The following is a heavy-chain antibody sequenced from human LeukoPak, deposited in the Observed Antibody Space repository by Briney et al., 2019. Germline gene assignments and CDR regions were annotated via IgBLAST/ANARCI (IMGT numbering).Heavy chain of an antibody. CDR3: ARDQNEYYYDSSGYSL. D-gene: IGHD3-22*01. Sequence: SETLSLTCAVYGGSFSGYYWSWIRQPPGRGLEWIGEINHSGSTNYNPSLKSRVTISVDTSKNQFSLKLSSVTAADTAVYYCARDQNEYYYDSSGYSLWGQGTLVTISS. CDR2: INHSGST. CDR1: GGSFSGYY. J-gene: IGHJ4*02. V-gene: IGHV4-34*01.